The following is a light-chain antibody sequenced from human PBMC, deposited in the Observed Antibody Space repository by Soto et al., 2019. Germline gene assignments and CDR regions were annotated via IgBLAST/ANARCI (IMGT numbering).Light chain of an antibody. CDR3: ATWAGSLSAVVV. V-gene: IGLV1-51*01. Sequence: QSVLTQPPSVSAAPGQKVTISCSGSSSNIGDNYVSWYQQLPGTAPKLLIYDNNKRPSGIPDRFSGSKSGTSATLGIAGLQTGDEADYYCATWAGSLSAVVVLGGGTQLTVL. CDR1: SSNIGDNY. CDR2: DNN. J-gene: IGLJ2*01.